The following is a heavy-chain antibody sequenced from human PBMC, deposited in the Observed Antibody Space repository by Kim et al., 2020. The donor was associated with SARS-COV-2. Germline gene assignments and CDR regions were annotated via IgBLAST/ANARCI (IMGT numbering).Heavy chain of an antibody. J-gene: IGHJ4*02. D-gene: IGHD6-13*01. Sequence: GGSLRLSCAASGFTVSSNYMSWVRQAPGKGLEWVSVIYSGGSTYYADSVKGRFTISRDNSKNTLYLQMNSLRAEDTAVYYCARALAAAASWWDFDYWGQGTLVTVSS. CDR1: GFTVSSNY. CDR2: IYSGGST. V-gene: IGHV3-53*01. CDR3: ARALAAAASWWDFDY.